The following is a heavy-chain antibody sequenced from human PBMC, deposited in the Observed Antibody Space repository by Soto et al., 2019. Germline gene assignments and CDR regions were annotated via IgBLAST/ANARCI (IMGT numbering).Heavy chain of an antibody. D-gene: IGHD2-8*01. V-gene: IGHV5-51*01. CDR3: ARVVLMVYALGWFDP. CDR2: IYPGDSDT. Sequence: PGESLKISCKGSGYSFTSYWIGWVRQMPWKGLEWMGIIYPGDSDTRYSPSFQGQVTISADKSISTAYLQWSSLKASDTAMYYYARVVLMVYALGWFDPWRQRTLVTAPQ. CDR1: GYSFTSYW. J-gene: IGHJ5*02.